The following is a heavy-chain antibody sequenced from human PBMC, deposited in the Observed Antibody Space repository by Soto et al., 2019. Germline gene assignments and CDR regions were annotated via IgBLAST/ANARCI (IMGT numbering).Heavy chain of an antibody. CDR3: ARETGSEWRPIDY. CDR1: GGSISSYY. V-gene: IGHV4-59*01. J-gene: IGHJ4*02. D-gene: IGHD1-1*01. CDR2: IYYSGST. Sequence: ETLSRTCTVSGGSISSYYWSWIRQPPGKGLEWIGYIYYSGSTNYNPSLKSRVTISVDTSKNQFSLKLSSVTAADTAVYYCARETGSEWRPIDYWGQGTLVTVSS.